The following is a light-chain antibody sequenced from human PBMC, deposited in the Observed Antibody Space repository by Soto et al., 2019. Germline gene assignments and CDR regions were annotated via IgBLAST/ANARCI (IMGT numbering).Light chain of an antibody. CDR3: SSYSSVSTYV. V-gene: IGLV2-14*01. J-gene: IGLJ1*01. Sequence: QSALTQPASVSGFPGQSIVIPCTGASSDVGAYNYVSWYQQHPGKAPKLIISEVSSRPSGVSSRFSGSKSGNTASLTISGLQAEDEAEYYCSSYSSVSTYVFGTGT. CDR2: EVS. CDR1: SSDVGAYNY.